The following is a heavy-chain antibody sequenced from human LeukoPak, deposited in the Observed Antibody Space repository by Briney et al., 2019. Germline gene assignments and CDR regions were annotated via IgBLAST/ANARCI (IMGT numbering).Heavy chain of an antibody. CDR3: ARDGLTGRTDGTLDH. CDR2: ILYDGSKK. CDR1: GFTFSHYS. V-gene: IGHV3-30-3*01. J-gene: IGHJ4*02. Sequence: GGSLRLSYVASGFTFSHYSLHWVRQAPGKGLEWVTLILYDGSKKYYTDSVRGRFTISRDDSKNTLYLQMNSLRPEDTAIYYCARDGLTGRTDGTLDHWGQGALVTVSS. D-gene: IGHD1-20*01.